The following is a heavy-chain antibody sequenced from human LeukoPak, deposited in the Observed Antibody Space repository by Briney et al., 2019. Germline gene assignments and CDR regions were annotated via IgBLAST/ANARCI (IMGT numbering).Heavy chain of an antibody. CDR3: ARHWIKDWYFDL. D-gene: IGHD1-1*01. V-gene: IGHV4-34*01. CDR2: INHSGST. Sequence: PSETLSLTCAVYGGSFSGYYWSWIRQPPGKGLEWIGEINHSGSTNYNPSLKSRVTISVDTSKNQFSLKLTSVTAADTALYYCARHWIKDWYFDLWGRGTLVTVSS. CDR1: GGSFSGYY. J-gene: IGHJ2*01.